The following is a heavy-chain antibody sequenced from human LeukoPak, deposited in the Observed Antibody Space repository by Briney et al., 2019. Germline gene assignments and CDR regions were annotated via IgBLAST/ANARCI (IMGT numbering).Heavy chain of an antibody. CDR3: AREDYGGNSGTYFDY. CDR2: TYYRSKWYN. D-gene: IGHD4-23*01. J-gene: IGHJ4*02. CDR1: GDSVSSSNAA. V-gene: IGHV6-1*01. Sequence: SQTLSLTCAISGDSVSSSNAAWTWIRQSPSRGLEWLGRTYYRSKWYNDYAVSVRSRITINPDTSKNQFSLQLNSVTPEDTAVYYCAREDYGGNSGTYFDYWGQGTLVTVSS.